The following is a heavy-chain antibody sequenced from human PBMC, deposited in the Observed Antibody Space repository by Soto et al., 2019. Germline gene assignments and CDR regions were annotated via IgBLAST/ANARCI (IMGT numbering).Heavy chain of an antibody. J-gene: IGHJ4*02. CDR2: GST. Sequence: SETLSLTCTVSGDSISSHYWSWIRQPPGRGLEWIGFGSTKYNPSLKSRIRISVDTSKNQFSLNLTSATAADTAVYYCARVSTSASGSYYTLDYWGQGTLVTVS. D-gene: IGHD3-10*01. CDR1: GDSISSHY. CDR3: ARVSTSASGSYYTLDY. V-gene: IGHV4-59*11.